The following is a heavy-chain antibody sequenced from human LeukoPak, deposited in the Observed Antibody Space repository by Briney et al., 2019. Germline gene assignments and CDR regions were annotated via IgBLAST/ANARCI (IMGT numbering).Heavy chain of an antibody. D-gene: IGHD3-10*01. CDR2: IIPIFGTA. J-gene: IGHJ6*03. CDR1: GGTFSSYA. V-gene: IGHV1-69*13. Sequence: ASVKVSCKASGGTFSSYAISWVRQAPGQGLEWMGGIIPIFGTANYAQKFQGRVTITADESTSTAYMELSSLRSEDTAVYYCARLNGSGSYSPPSYYMDVWGKGTTVTISS. CDR3: ARLNGSGSYSPPSYYMDV.